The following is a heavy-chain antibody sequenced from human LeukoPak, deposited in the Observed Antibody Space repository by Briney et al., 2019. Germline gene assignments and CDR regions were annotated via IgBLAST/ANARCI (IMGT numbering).Heavy chain of an antibody. J-gene: IGHJ3*02. Sequence: PSETLSLTCTVSGASVSNYYWSWIRQPAGKGLEWIGRIYNGGSANYNPSLQSRISMSVDTSKNQFSLRLKSVTAADTAVYYCARDAVVIDAFDIWGQGTMVTVSS. CDR3: ARDAVVIDAFDI. V-gene: IGHV4-4*07. CDR2: IYNGGSA. CDR1: GASVSNYY. D-gene: IGHD3-22*01.